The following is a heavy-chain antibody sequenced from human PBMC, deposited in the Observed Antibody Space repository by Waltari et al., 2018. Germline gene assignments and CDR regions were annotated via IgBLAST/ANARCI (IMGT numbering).Heavy chain of an antibody. CDR2: ISYDGSNK. D-gene: IGHD2-15*01. CDR1: GFTFSSYA. CDR3: ARDLGYCSGGSCY. V-gene: IGHV3-30-3*01. J-gene: IGHJ4*02. Sequence: QVQLVESGGGVVQPGRSLRLSCAASGFTFSSYAMHWVRQAPGKGLEWGAVISYDGSNKYYADSVKGRFTISRDNSKNTLYLQMNSLRAEDTAVYYCARDLGYCSGGSCYWGQGTLVTVSS.